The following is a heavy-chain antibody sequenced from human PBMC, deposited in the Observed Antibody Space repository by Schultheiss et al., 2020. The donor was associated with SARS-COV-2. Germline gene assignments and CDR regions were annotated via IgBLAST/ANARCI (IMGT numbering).Heavy chain of an antibody. CDR3: ARAGAARHYYGMDV. Sequence: SVKVSCKASGYTFTSYAISWVRQAPGQGLEWMGRIIPILGIANYAQKFQGRVTITADKSTSTAYMELSSLRSEDTAVYYCARAGAARHYYGMDVWGQGTTVTVSS. V-gene: IGHV1-69*04. D-gene: IGHD6-25*01. CDR1: GYTFTSYA. J-gene: IGHJ6*02. CDR2: IIPILGIA.